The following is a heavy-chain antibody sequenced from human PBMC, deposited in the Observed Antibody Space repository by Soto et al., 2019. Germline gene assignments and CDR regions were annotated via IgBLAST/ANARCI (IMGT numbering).Heavy chain of an antibody. V-gene: IGHV1-18*01. J-gene: IGHJ5*02. CDR1: GYTFSNYG. Sequence: VSVKVSCTTSGYTFSNYGITWVRQAPGQPLEWLGWISLYSDGTNYAQKFQGRVSMTTDTSTTTAYMELRSLRSDDTAVYYCARVVPGAEAWFGPWGQGTLVTVSS. CDR3: ARVVPGAEAWFGP. D-gene: IGHD2-2*01. CDR2: ISLYSDGT.